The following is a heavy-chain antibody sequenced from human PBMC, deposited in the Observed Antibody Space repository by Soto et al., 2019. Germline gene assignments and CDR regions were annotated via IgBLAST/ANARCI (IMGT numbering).Heavy chain of an antibody. CDR1: GGSINSYY. CDR2: IYYRGST. V-gene: IGHV4-59*01. D-gene: IGHD3-22*01. J-gene: IGHJ4*02. CDR3: ARVRHDSSGYYFDY. Sequence: PSETLSLTCTVSGGSINSYYWNWIRQPPGKGLEWIGYIYYRGSTNYNPSLKSRVTTSVDTSKNQFSLNLSSVTAADTAVYYCARVRHDSSGYYFDYWGQGTLVTVSS.